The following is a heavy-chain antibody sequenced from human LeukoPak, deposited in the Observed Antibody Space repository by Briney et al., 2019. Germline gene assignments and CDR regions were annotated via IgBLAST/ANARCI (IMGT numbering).Heavy chain of an antibody. CDR3: ARGRSNYYGMDV. D-gene: IGHD1-26*01. Sequence: SETLSLTCSVSDGSINSYYWNWIRRPPGKGLEWIGYIYYNGNTNYSPSLKSRVTMSVDTSKNLFSLKVSSVTAADTAVCYCARGRSNYYGMDVWGQGTLVTVSS. J-gene: IGHJ6*02. CDR2: IYYNGNT. CDR1: DGSINSYY. V-gene: IGHV4-59*01.